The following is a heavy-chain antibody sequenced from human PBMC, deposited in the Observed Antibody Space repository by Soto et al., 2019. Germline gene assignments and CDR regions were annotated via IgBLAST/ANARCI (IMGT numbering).Heavy chain of an antibody. V-gene: IGHV1-69*01. D-gene: IGHD3-10*01. CDR3: ARAVGWFGELKKGLCWFDP. CDR2: IIPIFGTA. CDR1: GGTFISYA. J-gene: IGHJ5*02. Sequence: QVQLVQSGAEVKKPGSSVKVSCKASGGTFISYAISWVRQAPGQGLEWMGGIIPIFGTANYAQKFQGRVTITADESTSTAYMELSSLRSEDTAVYYCARAVGWFGELKKGLCWFDPWGQGTLVTVSS.